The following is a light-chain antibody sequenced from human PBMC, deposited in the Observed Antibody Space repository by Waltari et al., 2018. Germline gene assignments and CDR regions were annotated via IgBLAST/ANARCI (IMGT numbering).Light chain of an antibody. CDR2: GAS. CDR3: QQYGSSPPTG. Sequence: EIVLTQSPGTLSLSPGERATLSCRASQSVNNRYLAWYQQKSGQAPRLLIHGASSRATGIPDRFSGSGSGTDFTLTISRLEPEDFAVYYCQQYGSSPPTGFGPGTKLDIK. V-gene: IGKV3-20*01. CDR1: QSVNNRY. J-gene: IGKJ3*01.